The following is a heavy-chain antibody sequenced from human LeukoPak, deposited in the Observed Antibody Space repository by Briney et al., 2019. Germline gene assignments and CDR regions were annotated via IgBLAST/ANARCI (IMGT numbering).Heavy chain of an antibody. CDR1: GASISSHY. J-gene: IGHJ4*02. CDR3: SRAGPGFNTPGAY. V-gene: IGHV4-59*11. Sequence: PSETLSLTCSVSGASISSHYWSWIRQPPGKGLEWIGYIHYSGSTNCNPSLKSRVTISLDTSKNQFSLKLTSVTAADTAVYYCSRAGPGFNTPGAYWGQGTLVTVSS. CDR2: IHYSGST. D-gene: IGHD2-2*02.